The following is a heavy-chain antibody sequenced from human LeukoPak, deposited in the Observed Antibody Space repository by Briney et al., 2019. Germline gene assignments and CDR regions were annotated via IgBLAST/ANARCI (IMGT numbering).Heavy chain of an antibody. J-gene: IGHJ3*02. V-gene: IGHV4-31*03. D-gene: IGHD5-18*01. CDR3: ARADTGYHGFDI. Sequence: SETLSPTCSVSGGSISSGNYYCSWIRQHPGKGLEWIGSIYYSGTTSYTPSLKSRVSISVETSKNQFSLRLSSVTAADTAVYYCARADTGYHGFDIWGQGTMVTVSP. CDR2: IYYSGTT. CDR1: GGSISSGNYY.